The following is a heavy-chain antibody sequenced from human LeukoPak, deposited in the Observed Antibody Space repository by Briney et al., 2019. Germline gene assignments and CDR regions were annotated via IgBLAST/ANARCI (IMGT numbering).Heavy chain of an antibody. CDR2: IHHDGRI. J-gene: IGHJ4*02. CDR3: ARSHDHLWGNYPDY. CDR1: GGSIDSTNW. Sequence: SETLSLTCDVSGGSIDSTNWWNWVRQPPGKGLEWIGEIHHDGRINYNPSLKGRVTLSVDKSKNQFSLRLNSVTAADAAMYYCARSHDHLWGNYPDYWGQGTLVTVSS. V-gene: IGHV4/OR15-8*01. D-gene: IGHD3-16*02.